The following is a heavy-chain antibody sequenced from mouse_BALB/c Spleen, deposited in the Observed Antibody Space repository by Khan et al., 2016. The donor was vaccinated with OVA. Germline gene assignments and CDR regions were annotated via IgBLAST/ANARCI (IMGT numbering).Heavy chain of an antibody. CDR3: AKNYRYDVYFDY. D-gene: IGHD2-14*01. V-gene: IGHV1S136*01. Sequence: VQLQQSGPELVKPGASVKMSCKASGYTFTSYVMHWLRQKPGQGLEWIGYIYPYNDDTKYNEKFKGKATLTSDKSSSTAYMELSSLTSEDSAFYYCAKNYRYDVYFDYWGQGTTLTVSS. CDR1: GYTFTSYV. J-gene: IGHJ2*01. CDR2: IYPYNDDT.